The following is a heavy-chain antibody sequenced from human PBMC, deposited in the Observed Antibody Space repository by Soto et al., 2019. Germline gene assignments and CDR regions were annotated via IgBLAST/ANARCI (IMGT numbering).Heavy chain of an antibody. D-gene: IGHD2-15*01. CDR2: IWYDGSNK. J-gene: IGHJ4*02. CDR1: GFTFSSYG. CDR3: ARAEGLVPATSRESSGRFDF. V-gene: IGHV3-33*01. Sequence: PGGSLRLSCATSGFTFSSYGMHWFRQAPGKGLEWVAVIWYDGSNKKYADSVKGRFTISRDNSKSTLYLQMNSLRAEDTAVYYCARAEGLVPATSRESSGRFDFWGQGTLVTVSS.